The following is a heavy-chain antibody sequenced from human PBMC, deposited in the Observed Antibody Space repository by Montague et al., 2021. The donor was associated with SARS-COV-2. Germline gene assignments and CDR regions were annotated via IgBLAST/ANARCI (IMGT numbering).Heavy chain of an antibody. V-gene: IGHV3-9*01. J-gene: IGHJ4*02. CDR2: NRGNI. D-gene: IGHD3-10*01. CDR3: AQVHSYGSGRIDY. Sequence: NRGNIDYAESVKGRFTISRDNAKNSLYLQLNSLRAEDTALYYCAQVHSYGSGRIDYWGQGTLVTVSS.